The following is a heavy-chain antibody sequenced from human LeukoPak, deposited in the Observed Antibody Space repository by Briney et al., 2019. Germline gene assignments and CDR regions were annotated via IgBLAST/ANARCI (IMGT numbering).Heavy chain of an antibody. Sequence: ASEKVSCKASGYTFTGYYMHWVRQAPGQGLEWMGWINPNSGGTNCAQKFQGRVTMTRDTSISTAYMELSRLRSDDTAVYYCARDIVVVPAAMSEPDYWGQGTLVTVSS. V-gene: IGHV1-2*02. CDR1: GYTFTGYY. CDR2: INPNSGGT. CDR3: ARDIVVVPAAMSEPDY. J-gene: IGHJ4*02. D-gene: IGHD2-2*01.